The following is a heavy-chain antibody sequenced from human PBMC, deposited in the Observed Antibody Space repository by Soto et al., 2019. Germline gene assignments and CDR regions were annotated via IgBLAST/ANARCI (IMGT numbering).Heavy chain of an antibody. J-gene: IGHJ6*02. CDR2: IIPILGIA. CDR1: GGTFSSYT. Sequence: SVKVSCKASGGTFSSYTISRVRQAPGQGLEWMGRIIPILGIANYAQKFQGRVTITADESTSTAYMELSSLRSEDTAVYYCARYSSSSYYYYGMDVWGQGTTVTVSS. CDR3: ARYSSSSYYYYGMDV. D-gene: IGHD6-6*01. V-gene: IGHV1-69*02.